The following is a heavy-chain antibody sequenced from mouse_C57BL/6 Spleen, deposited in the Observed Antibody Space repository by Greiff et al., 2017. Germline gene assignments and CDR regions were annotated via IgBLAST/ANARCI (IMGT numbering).Heavy chain of an antibody. CDR2: INPNNGGT. CDR3: ARSYYGSSYFDY. CDR1: GYTFTDYY. Sequence: VQLQQSGPELVKPGASVKISCKASGYTFTDYYMNWVKQSHGKSLEWIGDINPNNGGTSYNQKFKGKARLTVDKSSSTAYMELRSLTSEDSAVYYCARSYYGSSYFDYWGQGTTLTVSS. D-gene: IGHD1-1*01. V-gene: IGHV1-26*01. J-gene: IGHJ2*01.